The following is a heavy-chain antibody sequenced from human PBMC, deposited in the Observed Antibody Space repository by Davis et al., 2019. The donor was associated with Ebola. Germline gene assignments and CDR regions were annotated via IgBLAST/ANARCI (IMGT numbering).Heavy chain of an antibody. J-gene: IGHJ5*02. CDR2: IYHSGST. Sequence: PSETLSLTCTVSGGSVSSGSYYWSWIRQPPGKGLEWIGEIYHSGSTNYNPSLKSRVTISVDKSKNQFSLKLSSVTAADTAVYYCARDRIGDYDYNWFDPWGQGTLVTVSS. V-gene: IGHV4-39*07. CDR3: ARDRIGDYDYNWFDP. D-gene: IGHD4-17*01. CDR1: GGSVSSGSYY.